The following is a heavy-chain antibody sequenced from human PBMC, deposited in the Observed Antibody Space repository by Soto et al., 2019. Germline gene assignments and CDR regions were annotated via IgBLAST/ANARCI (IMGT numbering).Heavy chain of an antibody. V-gene: IGHV1-69*13. CDR2: IIPIFGTA. J-gene: IGHJ5*02. Sequence: ASVKVSCKASGGTFSSYAISWVRQAPGQGLEWMGGIIPIFGTANYAQKFQGRVTITADESTSTAYMELSSLRSEDTAVYYCARDYKENCSSSSCYRFDPWGQWTLVTVSS. CDR3: ARDYKENCSSSSCYRFDP. D-gene: IGHD2-2*01. CDR1: GGTFSSYA.